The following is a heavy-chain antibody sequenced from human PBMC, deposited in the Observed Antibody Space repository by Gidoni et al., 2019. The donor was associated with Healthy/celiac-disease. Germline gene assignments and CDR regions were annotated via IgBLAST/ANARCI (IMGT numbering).Heavy chain of an antibody. CDR2: ISGSGGST. Sequence: EVQLLESGGGLVQPGGSLRLSCAASGFTFSSYAMSWVRQAPGKGLGWVSAISGSGGSTYYADSVKGRFTISRDNSKNTLYLQMNSLRAEDTAVYYCAKDHVAAWYFDLWGRGTLVTVSS. CDR1: GFTFSSYA. CDR3: AKDHVAAWYFDL. V-gene: IGHV3-23*01. D-gene: IGHD6-25*01. J-gene: IGHJ2*01.